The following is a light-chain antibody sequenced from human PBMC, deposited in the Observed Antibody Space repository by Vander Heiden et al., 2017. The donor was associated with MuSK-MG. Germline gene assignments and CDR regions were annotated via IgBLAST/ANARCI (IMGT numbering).Light chain of an antibody. CDR3: NSRDSSGNHLWV. V-gene: IGLV3-19*01. Sequence: SSELTQDPAVSVALGQTVRITCQGDSLRSYYASWYQQKPGQAPVLVIYGKNNRPSGIPDRFSGSSSGNTASLTITGAQAEDEADYYRNSRDSSGNHLWVFGGGTKLTVL. J-gene: IGLJ3*02. CDR2: GKN. CDR1: SLRSYY.